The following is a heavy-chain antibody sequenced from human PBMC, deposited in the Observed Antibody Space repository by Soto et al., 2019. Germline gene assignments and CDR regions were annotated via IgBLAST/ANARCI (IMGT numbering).Heavy chain of an antibody. D-gene: IGHD3-22*01. V-gene: IGHV3-21*01. Sequence: GGSLRLSCAASGFTFSSYSMNWVRQAPGKGLEWVSSISSSSSYIYYADSVKGRFTISRDNAKNSLYLQMNSLRAEDTAVYYCARDQGYYDSSGRYYYYGMDVWGQGTTVTVSS. CDR1: GFTFSSYS. J-gene: IGHJ6*02. CDR2: ISSSSSYI. CDR3: ARDQGYYDSSGRYYYYGMDV.